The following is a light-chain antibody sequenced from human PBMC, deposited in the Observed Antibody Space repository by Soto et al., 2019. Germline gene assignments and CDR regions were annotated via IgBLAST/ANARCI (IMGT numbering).Light chain of an antibody. V-gene: IGKV1-27*01. Sequence: DIPMTQSPSSLSASVGDRVTITCRASQDISNSLAWYQQKPGEVPKVLIYATSILQSGVPARFSGSGSGTDFTLTISSLQPEDGATYYCQNYNSAPLTFGGGTKVEI. CDR2: ATS. CDR3: QNYNSAPLT. J-gene: IGKJ4*01. CDR1: QDISNS.